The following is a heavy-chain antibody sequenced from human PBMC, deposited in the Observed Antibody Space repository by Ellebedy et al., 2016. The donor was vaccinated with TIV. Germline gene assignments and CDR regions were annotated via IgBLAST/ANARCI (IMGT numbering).Heavy chain of an antibody. CDR1: GFTFNSFW. CDR3: ARRYFDL. CDR2: IKQDGGEK. Sequence: GGSLRLXXAASGFTFNSFWMRWVRQAPGQGLEWVANIKQDGGEKYYVDSVKGRFTISRDNAQNSLYLQMNSLRAEDTAVYYCARRYFDLWGRGTLVTVSS. J-gene: IGHJ2*01. V-gene: IGHV3-7*01.